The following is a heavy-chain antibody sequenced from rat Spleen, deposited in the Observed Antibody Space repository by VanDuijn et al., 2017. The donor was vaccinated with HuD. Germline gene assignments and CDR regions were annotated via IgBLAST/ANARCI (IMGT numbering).Heavy chain of an antibody. CDR1: GFTFSDYY. Sequence: VQLVESDGGLVQPGRSLKLSCAASGFTFSDYYMAWVRQAPTKGLEWVARIRSKPNNYATYYVDSVKGRFTISRDDSKSMVYLQMDNLKTEDTAMYYCTQYGYYWGQGVMVTVSS. V-gene: IGHV10-5*01. CDR2: IRSKPNNYAT. D-gene: IGHD1-7*01. CDR3: TQYGYY. J-gene: IGHJ2*01.